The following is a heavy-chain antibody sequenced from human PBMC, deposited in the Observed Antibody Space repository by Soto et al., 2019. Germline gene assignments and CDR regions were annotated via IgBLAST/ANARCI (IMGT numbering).Heavy chain of an antibody. J-gene: IGHJ6*02. CDR3: ARVSGSYYYGMDV. CDR2: IYHSGST. CDR1: GGSISSSNW. Sequence: SETLFLTCAVSGGSISSSNWWSWVRHPPGKGLEWIGEIYHSGSTNYNPSLKSRVTISVDKSKNQFSLKLSSVIAADTAVYYCARVSGSYYYGMDVWGQGTTVT. D-gene: IGHD1-26*01. V-gene: IGHV4-4*02.